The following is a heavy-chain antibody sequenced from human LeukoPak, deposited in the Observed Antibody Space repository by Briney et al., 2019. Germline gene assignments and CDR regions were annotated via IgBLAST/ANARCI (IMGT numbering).Heavy chain of an antibody. V-gene: IGHV3-23*01. CDR2: ISGGSGST. CDR3: AKRGGYYDFWSGPLDWFDP. CDR1: GFTFSSYA. Sequence: GGSLRLSCAASGFTFSSYAMSWVRQAPGKGLAWVSTISGGSGSTYCADSVKGRFTISRDNSKNTLYLQMNSLRDEDTAVYYCAKRGGYYDFWSGPLDWFDPWGQGTLVTVSS. D-gene: IGHD3-3*01. J-gene: IGHJ5*02.